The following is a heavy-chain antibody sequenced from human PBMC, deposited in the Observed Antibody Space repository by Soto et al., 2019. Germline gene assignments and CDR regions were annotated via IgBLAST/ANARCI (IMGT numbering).Heavy chain of an antibody. CDR3: ARDIVGLFDY. CDR2: ISSSSTI. D-gene: IGHD1-26*01. J-gene: IGHJ4*02. CDR1: GFTFSSYS. Sequence: GGSLRLSCAASGFTFSSYSMNWVRQAPGKGLEWVSYISSSSTIYYADSVKGRFTISRDNAKNSLYLQMNSLRAADTAVYYCARDIVGLFDYWGQGTLVTVSS. V-gene: IGHV3-48*04.